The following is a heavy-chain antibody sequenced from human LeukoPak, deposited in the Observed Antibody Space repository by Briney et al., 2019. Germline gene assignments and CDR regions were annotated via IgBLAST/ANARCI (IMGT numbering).Heavy chain of an antibody. J-gene: IGHJ6*04. V-gene: IGHV4-59*01. CDR2: IYYSGST. Sequence: SEPLSLTCTVSGGSISIYYWSWIRQPPGKGLEWIGYIYYSGSTNYNPSLKSRVNISVDTSKNQFSLKLSSVTAADTAVYYCARVWPYCSSTSCTPGGMDVWGKGTTVTVSS. D-gene: IGHD2-2*01. CDR1: GGSISIYY. CDR3: ARVWPYCSSTSCTPGGMDV.